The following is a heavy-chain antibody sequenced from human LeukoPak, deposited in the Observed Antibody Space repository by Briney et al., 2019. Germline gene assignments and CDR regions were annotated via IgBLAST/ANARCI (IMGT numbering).Heavy chain of an antibody. V-gene: IGHV3-74*01. D-gene: IGHD3-10*01. CDR1: GFTFGSYW. CDR3: ARDFHGSGSYHTFDP. CDR2: INTDGGST. J-gene: IGHJ5*02. Sequence: GGSLRLSCAASGFTFGSYWMHWVRQAPGKGLVWVPRINTDGGSTTYADSVKGRFTISRDNAKNTLYLQMNSLRAEDTAVYYCARDFHGSGSYHTFDPWGQGTLVTVSS.